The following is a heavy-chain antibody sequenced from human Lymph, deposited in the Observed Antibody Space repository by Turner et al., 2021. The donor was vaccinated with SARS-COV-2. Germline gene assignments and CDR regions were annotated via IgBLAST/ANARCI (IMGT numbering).Heavy chain of an antibody. CDR1: GFTFSSYA. V-gene: IGHV3-30*04. CDR2: MSYDGSNK. CDR3: AREMGAGSDY. J-gene: IGHJ4*02. D-gene: IGHD3-10*01. Sequence: VQLAESGGGVVQPARSLRIACAASGFTFSSYAMHWVSQAPGKGLEWVALMSYDGSNKYYADSVKGRFTISRDNSKNTLYLQMNSLRAEDTAVYYCAREMGAGSDYWGQGTLVTVSS.